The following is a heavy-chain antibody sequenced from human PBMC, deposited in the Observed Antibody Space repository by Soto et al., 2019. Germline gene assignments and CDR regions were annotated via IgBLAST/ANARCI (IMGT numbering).Heavy chain of an antibody. CDR2: VSGSGGTT. CDR1: GFTLGNFA. CDR3: AREGYDSSGYYALEDY. Sequence: PGGSLRLSCAASGFTLGNFAMTWVRQSPGKGLEWVSAVSGSGGTTHYADSVKGRFTISRDNSRNTLYLQMNSLRAEDTAVSYCAREGYDSSGYYALEDYWGQGTLVTVSS. D-gene: IGHD3-22*01. J-gene: IGHJ4*02. V-gene: IGHV3-23*01.